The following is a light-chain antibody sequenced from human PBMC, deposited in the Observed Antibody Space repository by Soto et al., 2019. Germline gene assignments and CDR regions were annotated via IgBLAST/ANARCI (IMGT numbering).Light chain of an antibody. V-gene: IGLV2-8*01. CDR2: GVT. CDR1: GSDIGAYNF. J-gene: IGLJ3*02. Sequence: QSVLAQPPSASGSPGQSVTISCTGSGSDIGAYNFVSWYQQHPGKAPKLMIFGVTERPSGVPDRFSGSKSGNTASLTVYGLQADDEAVYYCYSYAGRNIWVFGGGTKVTVL. CDR3: YSYAGRNIWV.